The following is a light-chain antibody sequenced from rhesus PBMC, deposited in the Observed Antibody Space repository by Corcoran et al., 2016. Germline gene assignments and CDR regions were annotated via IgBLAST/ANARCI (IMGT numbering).Light chain of an antibody. CDR3: QQHNSYPLT. Sequence: DIQMTQSPSSLSASVGDRVTITCRASQGISSYLAWYPQKPGKAPKLLIDAASTLQSGVPSRFSGRGAGTYLTLTISSLQPEDFATYYCQQHNSYPLTFGGGTKVEL. V-gene: IGKV1-25*01. CDR1: QGISSY. J-gene: IGKJ4*01. CDR2: AAS.